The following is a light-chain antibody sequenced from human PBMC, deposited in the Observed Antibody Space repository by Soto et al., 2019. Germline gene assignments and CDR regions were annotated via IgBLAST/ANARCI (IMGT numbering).Light chain of an antibody. CDR1: QSLLYGSSNENY. CDR2: WAS. V-gene: IGKV4-1*01. CDR3: QQEYDNPRT. Sequence: DIVMTQSPDSLAVSLGERATIDCKSSQSLLYGSSNENYLAWYQQKPGQPPKLLIHWASTRESGVPDRFXXXGSGPELPXARYSPRDEDVAADYCQQEYDNPRTFGHGTKVDIK. J-gene: IGKJ1*01.